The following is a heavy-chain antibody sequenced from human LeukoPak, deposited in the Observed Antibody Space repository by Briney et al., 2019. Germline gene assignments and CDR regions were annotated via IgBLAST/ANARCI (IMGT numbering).Heavy chain of an antibody. CDR2: IIPILGIA. Sequence: ASVKVSCKASGGTFSSYAISWVRQAPGQGLEWMGRIIPILGIANYAQKFQGRVTITADKSTSTAYMELSSLRSEDTAVYYCARVGGSSSWLRRNYYFDYWGQGTLVTVSS. CDR3: ARVGGSSSWLRRNYYFDY. J-gene: IGHJ4*02. D-gene: IGHD6-13*01. V-gene: IGHV1-69*04. CDR1: GGTFSSYA.